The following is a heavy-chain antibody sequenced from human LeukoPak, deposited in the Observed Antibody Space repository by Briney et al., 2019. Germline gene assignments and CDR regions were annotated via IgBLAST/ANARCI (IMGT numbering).Heavy chain of an antibody. Sequence: SETLSLTCTVSGGSISSYYWSWIRQPAGKGLEWIGRIYTSGSTNYNPSLKSRVTMSVDTSKNQFSLKLSSVTVADTAVYYCARDGSSSGYYYYYMDVWGKGTTVTVSS. CDR2: IYTSGST. V-gene: IGHV4-4*07. J-gene: IGHJ6*03. D-gene: IGHD6-6*01. CDR1: GGSISSYY. CDR3: ARDGSSSGYYYYYMDV.